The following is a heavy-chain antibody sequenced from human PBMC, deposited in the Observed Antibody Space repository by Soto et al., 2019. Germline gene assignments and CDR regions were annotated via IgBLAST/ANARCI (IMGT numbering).Heavy chain of an antibody. D-gene: IGHD1-20*01. CDR2: SPPIFGTS. V-gene: IGHV1-69*01. CDR1: GGTFSTYS. CDR3: ARGGRYPKSSYSYGMDV. Sequence: QVQLVQSGAEVKKPGSSVKVSCQASGGTFSTYSISWVRQAPGQGLEWMGGSPPIFGTSKYAQNFQGRVTITADESTSTAYMELSSLRSDDTAVYYCARGGRYPKSSYSYGMDVWGQGTTVTVSS. J-gene: IGHJ6*02.